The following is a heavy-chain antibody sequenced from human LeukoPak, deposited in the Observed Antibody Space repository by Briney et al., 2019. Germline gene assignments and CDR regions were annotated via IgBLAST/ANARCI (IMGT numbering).Heavy chain of an antibody. V-gene: IGHV4-61*02. J-gene: IGHJ4*02. CDR3: ARAMSIAARLQTIFDY. CDR2: IYTSGST. Sequence: PSETLSLTCTVSGGSMSSGSYYWSWIRQPAGKGLEWIGRIYTSGSTNYNPSLKSRVTISVDTSKNQFSLKLSSVTAADTAVYYCARAMSIAARLQTIFDYWGQGTLVTVSS. CDR1: GGSMSSGSYY. D-gene: IGHD6-6*01.